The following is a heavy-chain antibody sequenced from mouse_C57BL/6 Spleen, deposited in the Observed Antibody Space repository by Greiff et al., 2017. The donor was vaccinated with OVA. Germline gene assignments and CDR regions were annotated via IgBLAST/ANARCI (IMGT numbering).Heavy chain of an antibody. CDR2: IYPGDGDT. D-gene: IGHD2-1*01. CDR3: ARWGGNYEYYYAMDY. Sequence: QVQLQQSGPELVKPGASVKISCKASGYAFSSSWMNWVKQRPGKGLEWIGRIYPGDGDTNYNGKFKGKATLTADKSSSTAYMQLSSLTSEDSAVYFCARWGGNYEYYYAMDYWGQGTSVTVSS. CDR1: GYAFSSSW. J-gene: IGHJ4*01. V-gene: IGHV1-82*01.